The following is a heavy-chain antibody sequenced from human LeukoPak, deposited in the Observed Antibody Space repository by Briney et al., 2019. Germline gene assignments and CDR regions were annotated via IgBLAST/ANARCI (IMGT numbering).Heavy chain of an antibody. D-gene: IGHD3-22*01. CDR1: GYTFTGYY. J-gene: IGHJ4*02. CDR2: INSNSGGT. Sequence: ASVKVSCKASGYTFTGYYMHWVRQAPGQGLEWMGWINSNSGGTNYAQKFQGRVTMTRDTSISTAYMELSRLRSDDTAVYYCARPMYYYDSSGHDYWGQGTLVTVSS. CDR3: ARPMYYYDSSGHDY. V-gene: IGHV1-2*02.